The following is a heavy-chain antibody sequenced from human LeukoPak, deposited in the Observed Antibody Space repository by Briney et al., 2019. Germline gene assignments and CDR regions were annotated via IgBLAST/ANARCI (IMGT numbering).Heavy chain of an antibody. CDR3: ARDQQNYYDSSGYGY. Sequence: ASVKVSCKASGYTFTSYGISWVRQAPGQGLEWMGGIIPIFGTANYAQKFQGRVTITADESTSTAYMELSSLRSEGTAVYYCARDQQNYYDSSGYGYWGQGTLVTVSS. J-gene: IGHJ4*02. D-gene: IGHD3-22*01. V-gene: IGHV1-69*13. CDR2: IIPIFGTA. CDR1: GYTFTSYG.